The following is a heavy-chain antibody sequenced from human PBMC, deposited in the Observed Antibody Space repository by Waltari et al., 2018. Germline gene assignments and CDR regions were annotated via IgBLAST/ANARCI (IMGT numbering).Heavy chain of an antibody. D-gene: IGHD6-13*01. V-gene: IGHV1-69*01. CDR2: FIPNLFKA. J-gene: IGHJ6*03. CDR1: GGTFSSYA. CDR3: ARGAFGSSWYAYYMDV. Sequence: QVQLVQSGAEVKKPGSSVKVSCKASGGTFSSYAISWVRQAPGQGLKWRGGFIPNLFKANYAQKVQGRGTITADESTSTAYMELSSLGSEDTAVYYCARGAFGSSWYAYYMDVWGKGTTVTVSS.